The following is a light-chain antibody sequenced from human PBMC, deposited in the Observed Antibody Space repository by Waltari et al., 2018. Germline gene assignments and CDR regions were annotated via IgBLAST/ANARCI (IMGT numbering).Light chain of an antibody. V-gene: IGKV3-20*01. Sequence: EIVLTQSPGTLYLPPGERATLSCRASQSVTGSFYLAWYQQKPGQAPRLLIYGAFSRATGIPDRFSGSGSGTDFTLTISRLEPEDSAVYYCHQYGHSQGPTFGPGTKVNIK. CDR3: HQYGHSQGPT. J-gene: IGKJ3*01. CDR1: QSVTGSFY. CDR2: GAF.